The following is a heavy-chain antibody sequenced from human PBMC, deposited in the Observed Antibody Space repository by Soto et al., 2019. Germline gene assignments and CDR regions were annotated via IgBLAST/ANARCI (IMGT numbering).Heavy chain of an antibody. V-gene: IGHV4-4*07. CDR1: SGSISSYY. J-gene: IGHJ4*02. CDR3: ARGSTNYYDSSLLNY. Sequence: SETLSLTCNVSSGSISSYYWSCIRQPAGKGLEWIGRRYISGSINYNPSLKSRVTMSLDTSKNQLSLNLSSVTAADTAVYYCARGSTNYYDSSLLNYWGKGTLVTVS. CDR2: RYISGSI. D-gene: IGHD3-22*01.